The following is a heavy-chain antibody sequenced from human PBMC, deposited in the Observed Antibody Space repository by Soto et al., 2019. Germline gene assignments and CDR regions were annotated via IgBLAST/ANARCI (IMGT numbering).Heavy chain of an antibody. V-gene: IGHV3-23*01. CDR1: GSTFSSYA. CDR2: ISGSGGST. J-gene: IGHJ4*02. D-gene: IGHD1-26*01. CDR3: AKSHSGSYYAPLDY. Sequence: PGGSLRLSCAASGSTFSSYAMSWVRQAPGKGLEWVSAISGSGGSTYYADSVKGRFTISRDNSKNTLYLQMNSLRAEDTAVYYCAKSHSGSYYAPLDYWGQGTLVTVSS.